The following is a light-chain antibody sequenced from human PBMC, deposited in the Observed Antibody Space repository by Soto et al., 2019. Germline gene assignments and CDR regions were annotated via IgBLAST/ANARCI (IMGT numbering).Light chain of an antibody. J-gene: IGKJ4*01. CDR3: QQSYSNPLT. V-gene: IGKV1-39*01. CDR2: AAS. CDR1: ETITRY. Sequence: DIQMTQSPSSLSASVGERVIITCRASETITRYLKWYQSKPGKAPRLLISAASSLQTGVPSRFSGNYSGTDFTLTISSLQPEDFATYYCQQSYSNPLTFGGGTKVEMK.